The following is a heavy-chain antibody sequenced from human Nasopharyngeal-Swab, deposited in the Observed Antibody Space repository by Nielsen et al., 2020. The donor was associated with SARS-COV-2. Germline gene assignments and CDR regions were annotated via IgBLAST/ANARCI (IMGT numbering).Heavy chain of an antibody. J-gene: IGHJ4*02. D-gene: IGHD5-18*01. CDR1: GFFFSDSA. CDR3: TRSLGYGEYGY. CDR2: IRTKPNNFAT. Sequence: GESLKISCAASGFFFSDSAMHWVRQASEKGLEWVGHIRTKPNNFATAYAASVKGRFTISRDDSKDTAYLQMNSLKTEDTAMYFCTRSLGYGEYGYWGQGILVTVSS. V-gene: IGHV3-73*01.